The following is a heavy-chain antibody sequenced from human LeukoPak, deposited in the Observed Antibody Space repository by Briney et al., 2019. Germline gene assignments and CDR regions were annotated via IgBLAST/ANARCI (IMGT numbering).Heavy chain of an antibody. CDR2: IYFSGST. Sequence: SETLSLTCTVSGGSIRSDNYYWGWIRQPPGKGLEWIVNIYFSGSTYYNPSLKSRVTISVDTSKNQFSLKLNSVTAADTAVYYCARLAVTGRGRTWYFDYWGQGTLVTVSS. D-gene: IGHD6-19*01. CDR3: ARLAVTGRGRTWYFDY. V-gene: IGHV4-39*01. CDR1: GGSIRSDNYY. J-gene: IGHJ4*02.